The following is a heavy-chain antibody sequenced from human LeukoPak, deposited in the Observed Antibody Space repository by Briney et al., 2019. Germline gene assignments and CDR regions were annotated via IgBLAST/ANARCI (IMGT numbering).Heavy chain of an antibody. CDR2: ISSSSSYI. Sequence: GGSLRLSCAASGFTFSSYSMNWVRQAPGKGREWVSSISSSSSYIYYADSVKGRFTISRDNAKNSLYLQMNSLRAEDTAVYYCAGEPSGYSGYDAVDYWGQGTLVTVSS. CDR1: GFTFSSYS. CDR3: AGEPSGYSGYDAVDY. V-gene: IGHV3-21*01. D-gene: IGHD5-12*01. J-gene: IGHJ4*02.